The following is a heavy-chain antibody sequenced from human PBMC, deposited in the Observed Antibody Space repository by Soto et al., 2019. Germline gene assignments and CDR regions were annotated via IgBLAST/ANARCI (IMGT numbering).Heavy chain of an antibody. J-gene: IGHJ5*01. D-gene: IGHD1-20*01. CDR3: ARGAPESSNWRYGLQTFDS. Sequence: QVQLVQSGAEVKKPGSSVKVSCKASGGTFSNYAISWVRQAPGQGLEWMGGIIPIFDTANYAQKFQGRVTIIADKSTYTVYLQLSSLRSEDTAVYYCARGAPESSNWRYGLQTFDSWGQGSLVTVSS. CDR2: IIPIFDTA. CDR1: GGTFSNYA. V-gene: IGHV1-69*06.